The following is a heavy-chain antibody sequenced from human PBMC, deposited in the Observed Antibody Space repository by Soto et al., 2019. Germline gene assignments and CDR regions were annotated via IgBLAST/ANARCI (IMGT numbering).Heavy chain of an antibody. J-gene: IGHJ4*02. CDR2: INTDGSVT. Sequence: GGSLRLSCAGSGFTFNNFWMHWVRQAPGKGLVWVARINTDGSVTSHADSVKFRFTISRDNAKSTLYLQMNSLRADDSAMYYCARQTGLGATNYWGRGTLVTVSS. D-gene: IGHD1-26*01. CDR3: ARQTGLGATNY. V-gene: IGHV3-74*01. CDR1: GFTFNNFW.